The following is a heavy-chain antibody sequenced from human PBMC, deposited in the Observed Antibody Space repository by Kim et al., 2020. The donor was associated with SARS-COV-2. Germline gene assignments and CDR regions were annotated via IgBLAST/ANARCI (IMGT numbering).Heavy chain of an antibody. Sequence: GGSLRLSCAASGFTFSSYWMHWVRQAPGKGLVWVSRTNSDGSSTSYADSVKGRFTISRDNAKNTLYLQMNSLRAEDTAVYYCARFKGGGYCSGGSCYAYYYYGMDVWGQGTTVTVSS. D-gene: IGHD2-15*01. J-gene: IGHJ6*02. CDR1: GFTFSSYW. CDR2: TNSDGSST. V-gene: IGHV3-74*01. CDR3: ARFKGGGYCSGGSCYAYYYYGMDV.